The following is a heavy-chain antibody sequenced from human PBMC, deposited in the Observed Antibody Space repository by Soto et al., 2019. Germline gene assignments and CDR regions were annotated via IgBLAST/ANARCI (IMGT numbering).Heavy chain of an antibody. CDR1: GGSISSGGYY. CDR3: ARDIRVQDSSGYYYGGVNWFDP. J-gene: IGHJ5*02. V-gene: IGHV4-31*03. Sequence: PSETLSLTCTVSGGSISSGGYYWSWIRQHPGKGLEWIGYIYYSGSTYYNPSLKSRVTISVDTTKHQFSLKLSSVTAADAAVYYCARDIRVQDSSGYYYGGVNWFDPWGQGTLVTVSS. D-gene: IGHD3-22*01. CDR2: IYYSGST.